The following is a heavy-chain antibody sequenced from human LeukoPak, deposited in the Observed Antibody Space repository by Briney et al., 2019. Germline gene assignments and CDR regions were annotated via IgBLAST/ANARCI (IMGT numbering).Heavy chain of an antibody. Sequence: ASVKVSCKASGYTFTSYGISWVRQAPGQGLEWMGWISAYNGNTNYAQKLQGRVTMTTDTPTSTAYMELRSLRSDDTAVYYCAGRLRLGELHYWGQGTLVTVSS. CDR1: GYTFTSYG. J-gene: IGHJ4*02. V-gene: IGHV1-18*01. CDR3: AGRLRLGELHY. CDR2: ISAYNGNT. D-gene: IGHD3-16*01.